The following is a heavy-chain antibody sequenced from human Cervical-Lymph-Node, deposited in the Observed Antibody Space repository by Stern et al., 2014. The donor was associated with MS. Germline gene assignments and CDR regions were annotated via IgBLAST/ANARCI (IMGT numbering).Heavy chain of an antibody. Sequence: QVTLKESGPTLVKPTQTLTLTCTFSGFSLSTSGVGVGWIRQPPGKALEWLALIYWDDDKRYSPSLKSRLTITKDTSKNQVVLTMTNMDTVDTATYYCAHSLYDYSTSSGGSYYYYGMDVWGQGTTVTVSS. D-gene: IGHD6-6*01. CDR3: AHSLYDYSTSSGGSYYYYGMDV. V-gene: IGHV2-5*02. CDR1: GFSLSTSGVG. J-gene: IGHJ6*02. CDR2: IYWDDDK.